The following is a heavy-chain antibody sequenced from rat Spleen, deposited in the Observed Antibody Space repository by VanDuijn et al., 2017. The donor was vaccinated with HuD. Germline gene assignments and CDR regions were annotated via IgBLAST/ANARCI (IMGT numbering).Heavy chain of an antibody. CDR1: GFTFSDYY. J-gene: IGHJ1*01. V-gene: IGHV5-17*01. D-gene: IGHD5-1*01. CDR2: ISYDGSST. Sequence: EVQLVESGGGLVQPGRSLKFSCAASGFTFSDYYMAWVRQAPTKGLEWVATISYDGSSTYYRDSVKGRFTISRDNARGTLSLQMDSLRSEDTATYYCARRPGRSYYWYFDFWGPGTMVTVSS. CDR3: ARRPGRSYYWYFDF.